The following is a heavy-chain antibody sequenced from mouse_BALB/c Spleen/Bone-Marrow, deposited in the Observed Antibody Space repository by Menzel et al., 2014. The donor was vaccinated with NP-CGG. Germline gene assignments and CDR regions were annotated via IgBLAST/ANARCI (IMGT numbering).Heavy chain of an antibody. Sequence: QVQLQQSGAEFVMPGASVKMSCKASGYTFTDKWVHWVKQRPGQGLEWIGAIDTSDSYINYNQKFKGKASLTVDASSSTAYMHLSSLTSDDSADYYCARGGHDFSLDYWGQGTSVIVSS. CDR1: GYTFTDKW. CDR2: IDTSDSYI. V-gene: IGHV1-69*01. CDR3: ARGGHDFSLDY. J-gene: IGHJ4*01. D-gene: IGHD2-4*01.